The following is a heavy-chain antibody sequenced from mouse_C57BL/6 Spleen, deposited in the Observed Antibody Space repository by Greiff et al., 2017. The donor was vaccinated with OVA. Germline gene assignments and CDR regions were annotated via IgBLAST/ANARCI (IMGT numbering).Heavy chain of an antibody. J-gene: IGHJ4*01. Sequence: EVKLMESGGGLVKPGGSLKLSCAASGFTFSSYAMSWVRQTPEKRLEWVATISDGGSYTYYPDNVKGRFTISRDNAKNNLYLQMSHLKSEDTAMYYCARGGIYDGYWGDYWGQGTSVTVSS. V-gene: IGHV5-4*03. CDR1: GFTFSSYA. CDR2: ISDGGSYT. CDR3: ARGGIYDGYWGDY. D-gene: IGHD2-3*01.